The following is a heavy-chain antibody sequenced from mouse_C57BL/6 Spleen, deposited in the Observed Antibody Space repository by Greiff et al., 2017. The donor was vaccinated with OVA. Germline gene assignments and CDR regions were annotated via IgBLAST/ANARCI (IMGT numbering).Heavy chain of an antibody. CDR1: GFTFSSYT. Sequence: DVKLVESGGGLVKPGGSLKLSCAASGFTFSSYTMSWVRQTPEKRLEWVATISGGGGNTYYPDSVKGRFTISRDNAKNTLYLQMSSLRSEDTALYYWAREGDGGDYFDYWGQGTTLTVSS. D-gene: IGHD3-3*01. CDR2: ISGGGGNT. CDR3: AREGDGGDYFDY. V-gene: IGHV5-9*01. J-gene: IGHJ2*01.